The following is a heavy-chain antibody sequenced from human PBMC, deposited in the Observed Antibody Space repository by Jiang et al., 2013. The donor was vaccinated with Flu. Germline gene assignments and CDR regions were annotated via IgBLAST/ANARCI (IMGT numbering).Heavy chain of an antibody. D-gene: IGHD6-6*01. J-gene: IGHJ5*02. V-gene: IGHV1-2*02. CDR1: GYTFTGYY. Sequence: GAEVKKPGASVKVSCKASGYTFTGYYMHWVRQAPGQGLEWMGWINPNSGGTNYAQNFQGRVTMTRDTSISTAYMELSRLRSHDTAVYYCAREAARLTHWFDPWGQGTLVTVSS. CDR2: INPNSGGT. CDR3: AREAARLTHWFDP.